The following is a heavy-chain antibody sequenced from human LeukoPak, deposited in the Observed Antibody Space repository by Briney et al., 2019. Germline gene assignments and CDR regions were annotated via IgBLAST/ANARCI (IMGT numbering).Heavy chain of an antibody. CDR2: ISSSSSYI. CDR3: AREVITFGGVIVLPFDY. Sequence: PGGSLRLSCAAPGFTFSSYSMNWVRQAPGKGLEWVSSISSSSSYIYYADSVKGRFTISRDNAKNSLYLQMNSLRAEDTAVYYCAREVITFGGVIVLPFDYWGQGTLVTVSS. D-gene: IGHD3-16*02. V-gene: IGHV3-21*01. J-gene: IGHJ4*02. CDR1: GFTFSSYS.